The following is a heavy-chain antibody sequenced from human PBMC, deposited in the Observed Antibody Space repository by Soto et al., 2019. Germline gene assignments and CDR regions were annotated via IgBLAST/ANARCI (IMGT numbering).Heavy chain of an antibody. CDR1: GFSFISYA. D-gene: IGHD3-22*01. CDR3: ARGHYYEISGYYLAY. Sequence: QVQLVESGGGVVQPGTSLRLSCAASGFSFISYAMHWVREAPGRGLEWLAVTSLDGSNKYYADSVKGRFTISRDNSKNTLYLQMNRLRAEDTAVYYCARGHYYEISGYYLAYWGQGTLVTVSS. CDR2: TSLDGSNK. J-gene: IGHJ4*02. V-gene: IGHV3-30-3*01.